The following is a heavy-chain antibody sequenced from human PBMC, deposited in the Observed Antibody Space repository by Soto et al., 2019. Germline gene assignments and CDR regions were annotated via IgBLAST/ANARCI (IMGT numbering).Heavy chain of an antibody. CDR1: GGTFSSYT. J-gene: IGHJ4*02. D-gene: IGHD3-9*01. CDR2: IIPILGIA. Sequence: SVKVSCKASGGTFSSYTISWVRQAPGQGLEWMGRIIPILGIANYAQKFQGRVTITADKSTSTAYMELRSLRSDDTAVYYCARGVGLANFDYWGQGTLVTVSS. V-gene: IGHV1-69*02. CDR3: ARGVGLANFDY.